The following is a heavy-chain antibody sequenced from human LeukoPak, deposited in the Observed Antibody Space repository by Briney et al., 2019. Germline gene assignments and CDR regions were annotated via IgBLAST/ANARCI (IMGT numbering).Heavy chain of an antibody. D-gene: IGHD3-10*01. CDR3: ARDRGTMVRGVIRTNDY. CDR1: GYTFTSYG. V-gene: IGHV1-18*01. Sequence: ASVKVSCKASGYTFTSYGISWVRQAPGQGLEWMGWISAYNGNTNYAQKLQGRVTMTTDTSTSTAYMELRSLRSDDTAVYYCARDRGTMVRGVIRTNDYWSQGTLVTVSS. CDR2: ISAYNGNT. J-gene: IGHJ4*02.